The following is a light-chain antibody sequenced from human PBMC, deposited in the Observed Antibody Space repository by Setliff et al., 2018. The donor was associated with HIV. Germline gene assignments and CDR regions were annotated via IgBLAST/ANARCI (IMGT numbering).Light chain of an antibody. CDR3: FLSYSGARRV. J-gene: IGLJ3*02. Sequence: QAVVTQEPSLTVSPGGTVTLNCGSSTGAVTSGHYPYWFQQKPGQAPRTLIYDTSNKHSWTPARFSGSLLGGKAALTLSGAQPEDEAAYYCFLSYSGARRVFGGGTKVTVL. CDR2: DTS. V-gene: IGLV7-46*01. CDR1: TGAVTSGHY.